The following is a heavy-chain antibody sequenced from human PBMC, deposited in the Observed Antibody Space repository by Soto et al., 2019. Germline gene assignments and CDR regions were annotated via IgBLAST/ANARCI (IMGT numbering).Heavy chain of an antibody. CDR1: GGTFSSYA. J-gene: IGHJ4*02. V-gene: IGHV1-69*13. CDR2: IIPIFGTA. CDR3: ASHGRRDGYNSFDY. Sequence: SVKVSCKASGGTFSSYAISWVRQAPGQGLEWMGGIIPIFGTANYAQKFQGRVTITADESTSTAYMELSSLRSEDTAVYYCASHGRRDGYNSFDYWGQGTLVTVSS. D-gene: IGHD5-12*01.